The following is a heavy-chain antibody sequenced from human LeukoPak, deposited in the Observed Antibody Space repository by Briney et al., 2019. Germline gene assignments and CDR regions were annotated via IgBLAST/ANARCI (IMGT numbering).Heavy chain of an antibody. CDR1: GYTLNELS. D-gene: IGHD3-22*01. J-gene: IGHJ2*01. CDR3: ARGLDYYDGTGYRSYWYFDL. CDR2: FDPEDGET. V-gene: IGHV1-24*01. Sequence: ASVKVSCKASGYTLNELSIHWVRQAPGKGPEWMGGFDPEDGETIYAQKFRGRLTMTEDTSTDTAYMELSSLRSDDTAVYYCARGLDYYDGTGYRSYWYFDLWGRGTLVTVSS.